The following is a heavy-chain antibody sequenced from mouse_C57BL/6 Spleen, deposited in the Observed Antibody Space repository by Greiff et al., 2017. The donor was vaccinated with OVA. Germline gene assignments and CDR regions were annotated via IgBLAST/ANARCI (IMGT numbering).Heavy chain of an antibody. CDR2: ISYDGSN. Sequence: EVQLQQSGPGLVKPSQSLSLTCSVTGYSITSGYYWNWIRQFPGNQLEWMGYISYDGSNNYNPSLKNRISITRDTSKNQFFLKLNSVTTEDTATYYCARVDDYYAMDYWGQGTSVTVSS. V-gene: IGHV3-6*01. CDR3: ARVDDYYAMDY. J-gene: IGHJ4*01. CDR1: GYSITSGYY.